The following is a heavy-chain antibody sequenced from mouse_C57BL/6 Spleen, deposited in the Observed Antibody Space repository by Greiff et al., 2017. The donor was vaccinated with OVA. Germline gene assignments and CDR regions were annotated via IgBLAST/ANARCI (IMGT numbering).Heavy chain of an antibody. CDR3: ARVDYYSSSWFAY. Sequence: QVQLKQSGAELVKPGASVKISCKASGYAFSSYWMNWVKQRPGKGLEWIGQIYPGDGDTNYNGKFKGKATLTADKSSSTAYMQLSSLTSEDAAVYFCARVDYYSSSWFAYWGQGTLVTVSA. V-gene: IGHV1-80*01. CDR1: GYAFSSYW. J-gene: IGHJ3*01. CDR2: IYPGDGDT. D-gene: IGHD2-12*01.